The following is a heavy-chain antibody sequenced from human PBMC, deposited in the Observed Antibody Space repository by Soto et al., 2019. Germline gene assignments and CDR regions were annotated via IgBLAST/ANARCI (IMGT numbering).Heavy chain of an antibody. CDR2: IIPIFGTA. CDR3: ASPPISNRYYYGMDV. J-gene: IGHJ6*02. V-gene: IGHV1-69*12. Sequence: QVQLVQSGAEVKKPGSSVKVSCKASGGTFSSYAISWVRQAPGQGLEWMGGIIPIFGTANYAQKFRGRVTITAAESTSTAYMELRSLRSEDTAVYSCASPPISNRYYYGMDVWGQGTPVTVSS. CDR1: GGTFSSYA. D-gene: IGHD4-4*01.